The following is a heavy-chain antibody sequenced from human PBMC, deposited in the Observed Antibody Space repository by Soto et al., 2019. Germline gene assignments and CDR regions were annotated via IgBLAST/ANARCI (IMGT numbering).Heavy chain of an antibody. CDR3: ARGLFYYFWSGYYGGSYYYYMDV. CDR1: GGSFSGYY. CDR2: INHSGST. V-gene: IGHV4-34*01. J-gene: IGHJ6*03. D-gene: IGHD3-3*01. Sequence: SETLSLTCAVYGGSFSGYYWSWIRQPPGKGLEWIGEINHSGSTNYNPSLKSRVTISVDTTKNHFSLKLSSVTAADTVVYYCARGLFYYFWSGYYGGSYYYYMDVWGKGTTVTVSS.